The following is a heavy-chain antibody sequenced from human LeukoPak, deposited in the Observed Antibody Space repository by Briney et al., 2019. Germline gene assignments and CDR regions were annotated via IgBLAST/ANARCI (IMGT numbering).Heavy chain of an antibody. Sequence: SETLSLTCTVSDGSISSDSYYCAWIRQPPGKGLEWIASIYYSGSTYYNPSLKSRVTISVDTSRNQFSLKLSSVTAADTAVYYCASLAVAGLSEGYWGQGTLVIVSS. CDR3: ASLAVAGLSEGY. CDR1: DGSISSDSYY. J-gene: IGHJ4*02. CDR2: IYYSGST. V-gene: IGHV4-39*01. D-gene: IGHD6-19*01.